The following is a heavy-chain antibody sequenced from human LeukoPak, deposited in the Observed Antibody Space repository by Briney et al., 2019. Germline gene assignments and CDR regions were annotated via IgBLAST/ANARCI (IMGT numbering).Heavy chain of an antibody. D-gene: IGHD2-15*01. CDR1: GGTFSSYA. CDR3: ASWIRYCSGGSCYSGPRLLDP. J-gene: IGHJ5*02. Sequence: GASVKVSCKASGGTFSSYAISWVRQAPGQGLEWMGGIIPIFGTANYAQKFQGRVTITADESTSTAYMELSSLRSEDTAVYYCASWIRYCSGGSCYSGPRLLDPWGQGTLVTVSS. V-gene: IGHV1-69*13. CDR2: IIPIFGTA.